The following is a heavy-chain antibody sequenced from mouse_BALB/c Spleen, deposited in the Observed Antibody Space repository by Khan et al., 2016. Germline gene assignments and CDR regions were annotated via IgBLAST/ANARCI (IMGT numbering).Heavy chain of an antibody. CDR2: INPDSSTI. V-gene: IGHV4-1*02. D-gene: IGHD1-1*01. J-gene: IGHJ4*01. Sequence: EVKLLESGGGLVQPGGSLKLSCAASGFDFSRYWMSWVRQAPGKGLEWIGEINPDSSTINYTPSLKDKFIISRDNAKNTLYLQMSKVRSEDTALXCCARLGYYGTMDYWGQGTSVTVSS. CDR3: ARLGYYGTMDY. CDR1: GFDFSRYW.